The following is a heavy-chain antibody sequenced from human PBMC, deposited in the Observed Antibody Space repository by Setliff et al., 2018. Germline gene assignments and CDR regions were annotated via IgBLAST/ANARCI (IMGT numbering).Heavy chain of an antibody. CDR3: RFWSGYYKNDY. J-gene: IGHJ4*02. V-gene: IGHV4-4*07. Sequence: SETLSLTCSVSSGSMRNYYWIWIRQPAGEGLEWIGRIYTSGSTNYNPSLKRRVTISLEMSKNQFSLRLSSVTAADTAVYYCRFWSGYYKNDYWGQGTVVTVSS. CDR1: SGSMRNYY. D-gene: IGHD3-3*01. CDR2: IYTSGST.